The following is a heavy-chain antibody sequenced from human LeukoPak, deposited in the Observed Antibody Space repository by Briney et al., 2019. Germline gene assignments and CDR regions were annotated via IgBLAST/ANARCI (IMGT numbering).Heavy chain of an antibody. Sequence: PSETLSLTCTVSGDSIDNYYWSWIRQPPGKGLEWIGYIFYSGGTNYNPSLKSRVTISVDTSKNQFSLKLSSVTAADTAVYYCARHDYGDYVPSFDYWGQGTLVTVSS. CDR3: ARHDYGDYVPSFDY. CDR1: GDSIDNYY. CDR2: IFYSGGT. J-gene: IGHJ4*02. V-gene: IGHV4-59*01. D-gene: IGHD4-17*01.